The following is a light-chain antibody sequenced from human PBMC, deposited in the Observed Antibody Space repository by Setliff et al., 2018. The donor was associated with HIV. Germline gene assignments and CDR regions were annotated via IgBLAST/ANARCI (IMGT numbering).Light chain of an antibody. CDR1: TSDVGSYDL. V-gene: IGLV2-23*02. CDR2: EVT. J-gene: IGLJ1*01. CDR3: CSYAGSSTYYV. Sequence: QSALTQPASVSGSPGRSITISCTGTTSDVGSYDLVSWYQQHPGKAPKLMIYEVTRRPSGVSNRFSGSKSGNTASLTISGLQAEDEADYYCCSYAGSSTYYVFGTGTKVTVL.